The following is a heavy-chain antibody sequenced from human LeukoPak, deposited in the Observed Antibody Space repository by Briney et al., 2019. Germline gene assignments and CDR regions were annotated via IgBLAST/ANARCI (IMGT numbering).Heavy chain of an antibody. D-gene: IGHD3-22*01. CDR3: ARAKTYYGDIDY. CDR2: IRGSGAYT. Sequence: GGSLRLSCAASGFTFSSYTMNCVRQAPGKGLEWVSTIRGSGAYTDYADSVKGRLNISRDKSKNTLYLQMNSLRAEDTAVYYCARAKTYYGDIDYWGQGTLVTVSS. V-gene: IGHV3-23*01. CDR1: GFTFSSYT. J-gene: IGHJ4*02.